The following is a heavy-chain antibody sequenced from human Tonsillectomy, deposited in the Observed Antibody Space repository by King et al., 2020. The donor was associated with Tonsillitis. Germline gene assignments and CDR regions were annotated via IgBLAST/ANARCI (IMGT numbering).Heavy chain of an antibody. J-gene: IGHJ5*02. Sequence: QLVQSGAEVKKPGSSVKVSCKASGGTFSSYANSWVRQAPGQGLEWMGGNIPIFGTANYAQKFQGRVTITADESTSTAYMELSSLRSEDTAVYYCARALYCSSTSCLNWFDPWGQGTLVTVSS. CDR3: ARALYCSSTSCLNWFDP. D-gene: IGHD2-2*01. V-gene: IGHV1-69*01. CDR2: NIPIFGTA. CDR1: GGTFSSYA.